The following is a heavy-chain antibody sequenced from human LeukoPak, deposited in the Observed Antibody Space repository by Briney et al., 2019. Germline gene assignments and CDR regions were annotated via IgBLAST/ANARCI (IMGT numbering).Heavy chain of an antibody. CDR2: ISYDGSNK. Sequence: PGGSLRLSCAASGFTFSSYATHWVRQAPGKGLEWVAVISYDGSNKYYADSVKGRFTISRDNSKNTLYLQMNSLRAEDTAVYYCAREGAVVPAGTNYYYYGMDVWGQGTTVTVSS. CDR1: GFTFSSYA. V-gene: IGHV3-30-3*01. J-gene: IGHJ6*02. D-gene: IGHD2-2*01. CDR3: AREGAVVPAGTNYYYYGMDV.